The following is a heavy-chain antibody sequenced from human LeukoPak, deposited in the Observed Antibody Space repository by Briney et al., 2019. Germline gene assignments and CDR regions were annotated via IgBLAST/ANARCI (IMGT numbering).Heavy chain of an antibody. CDR1: GFTVSSNY. Sequence: GGSLRLSCAASGFTVSSNYMSWVRQAPGKGLEWVSVIYSGGSTYYADSVKGRFTISRDNSKNTLYLQMNSLRAEDTAVYYCARGGPDYYDSSGYRSYVVGDAFDIWGQGTMVTVSS. J-gene: IGHJ3*02. V-gene: IGHV3-53*01. D-gene: IGHD3-22*01. CDR3: ARGGPDYYDSSGYRSYVVGDAFDI. CDR2: IYSGGST.